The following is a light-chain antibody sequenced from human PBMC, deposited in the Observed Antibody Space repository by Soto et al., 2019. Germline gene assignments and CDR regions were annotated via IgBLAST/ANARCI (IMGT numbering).Light chain of an antibody. CDR1: QGISNY. Sequence: DIQMTQFPSSLSASVGDRVTITCRASQGISNYLAWYQQKPGKVPKLLIYAASTLQSGVPSRFSGSGSGTDFTLTISSLQPEDVATYYCQKYNSAPQGTFGQGTKVESK. V-gene: IGKV1-27*01. CDR3: QKYNSAPQGT. J-gene: IGKJ1*01. CDR2: AAS.